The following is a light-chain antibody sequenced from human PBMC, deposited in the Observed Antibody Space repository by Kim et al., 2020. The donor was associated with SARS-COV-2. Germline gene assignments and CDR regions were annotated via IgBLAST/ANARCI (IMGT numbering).Light chain of an antibody. CDR2: GNS. J-gene: IGLJ1*01. Sequence: QSVLTQPPSVSGAPGQRVTISCTGSSSDIGAGYDVHWYQQLPGTAPKLLIYGNSNRPSGVPDRFYGSKSGTSASLAITGLQAEDEADYYCQSYDSSLRVFGTGTKVTVL. V-gene: IGLV1-40*01. CDR1: SSDIGAGYD. CDR3: QSYDSSLRV.